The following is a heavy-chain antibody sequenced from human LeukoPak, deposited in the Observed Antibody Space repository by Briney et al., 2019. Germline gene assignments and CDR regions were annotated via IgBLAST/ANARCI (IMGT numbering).Heavy chain of an antibody. CDR2: NSWDGGST. Sequence: GWPLRLSCAASGFTFDDYTMHWVRHAAGKGLEWVSLNSWDGGSTYCADSVKGRFTISRDNSNNSLYLQMNSLRTEDTALYYCAKENIPYSSGPPDYWGRGTLVTVST. D-gene: IGHD3-22*01. V-gene: IGHV3-43*01. CDR1: GFTFDDYT. CDR3: AKENIPYSSGPPDY. J-gene: IGHJ4*02.